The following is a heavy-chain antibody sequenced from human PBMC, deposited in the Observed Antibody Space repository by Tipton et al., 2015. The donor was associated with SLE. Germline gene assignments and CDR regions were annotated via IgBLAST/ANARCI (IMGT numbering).Heavy chain of an antibody. D-gene: IGHD4-17*01. V-gene: IGHV3-73*01. J-gene: IGHJ2*01. CDR3: AKYGTVTFYWYFDL. CDR2: IRSKANSYAT. Sequence: SLRLSCAASGFTFSGSAMHWVRQASGKGLEWVGRIRSKANSYATAYAASVKGRFTISRDDSKNTAYLQMNSLKTEDTAVYYCAKYGTVTFYWYFDLWGRGTLVTVSS. CDR1: GFTFSGSA.